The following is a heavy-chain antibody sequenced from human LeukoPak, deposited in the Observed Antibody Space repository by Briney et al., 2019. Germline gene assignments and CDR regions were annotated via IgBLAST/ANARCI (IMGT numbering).Heavy chain of an antibody. CDR1: GFTFSSYA. J-gene: IGHJ4*02. CDR2: ISGSGGNT. D-gene: IGHD6-13*01. CDR3: ATIAAVGTHY. Sequence: GGSLRLSCAASGFTFSSYAMTWVRQAPGKGLEWVSSISGSGGNTYYADSVKGRFTISRDNSKNTGYLQMSSLRAEDTAVYFCATIAAVGTHYWGQGTLVTVSS. V-gene: IGHV3-23*01.